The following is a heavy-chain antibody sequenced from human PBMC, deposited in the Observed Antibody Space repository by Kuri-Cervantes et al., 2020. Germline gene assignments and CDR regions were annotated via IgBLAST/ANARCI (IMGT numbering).Heavy chain of an antibody. D-gene: IGHD1-1*01. CDR2: FDPEDGET. V-gene: IGHV1-24*01. CDR1: GYTLTELS. CDR3: ARGTGFDWFDP. J-gene: IGHJ5*02. Sequence: ASVKVSCKVSGYTLTELSMHWVRQAPGKGLEWMGGFDPEDGETIYAQKFQVRVTMTRDTSTSTVYMELSSLRSEDTAVYYCARGTGFDWFDPWGQGTLVTVSS.